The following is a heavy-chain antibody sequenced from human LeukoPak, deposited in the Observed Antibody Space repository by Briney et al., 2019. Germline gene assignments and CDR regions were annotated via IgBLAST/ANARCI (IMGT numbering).Heavy chain of an antibody. CDR2: IHHSGST. CDR3: ASYGSGSYRFDP. V-gene: IGHV4-31*03. D-gene: IGHD3-10*01. Sequence: SETLSLTCTVSGGSISSGNYYWSRIRQHPGKGLEWIGYIHHSGSTYYNPSLKSRVIISVDTSKNQFSLKLNSVTAADTAVYYCASYGSGSYRFDPWGQGTLVTVSS. J-gene: IGHJ5*02. CDR1: GGSISSGNYY.